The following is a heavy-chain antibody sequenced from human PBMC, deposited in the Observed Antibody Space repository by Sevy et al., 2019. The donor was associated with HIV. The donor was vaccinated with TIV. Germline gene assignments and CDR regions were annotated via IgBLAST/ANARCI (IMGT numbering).Heavy chain of an antibody. CDR2: ISGLSNYI. J-gene: IGHJ6*02. V-gene: IGHV3-21*01. CDR1: GFTFSTYS. Sequence: GGSLRLSCVASGFTFSTYSMNWVRQAPGKGLEWVSSISGLSNYIYYSDSVRGRFTISRDNAKNSLYLQMNSLRAEDTALYYCARLGSSGWDGMDVWGQGTTVTVSS. CDR3: ARLGSSGWDGMDV. D-gene: IGHD6-19*01.